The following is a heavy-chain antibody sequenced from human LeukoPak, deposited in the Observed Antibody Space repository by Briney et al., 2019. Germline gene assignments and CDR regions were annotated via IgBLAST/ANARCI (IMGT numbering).Heavy chain of an antibody. CDR3: ARISYYYDSSGPNFADY. CDR2: IDWDDDK. CDR1: GGSFSGYY. J-gene: IGHJ4*02. D-gene: IGHD3-22*01. Sequence: TLSLTCAVYGGSFSGYYWSWIRQPPGKALEWLARIDWDDDKYYSTSLKTRLTISKDTSKNQVVLTMTNMDPVDTATYYCARISYYYDSSGPNFADYWGQGTLVTVSS. V-gene: IGHV2-70*11.